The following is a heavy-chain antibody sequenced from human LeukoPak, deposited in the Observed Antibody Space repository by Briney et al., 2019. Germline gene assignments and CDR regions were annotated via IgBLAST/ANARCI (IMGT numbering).Heavy chain of an antibody. CDR1: GGSISSGSYY. D-gene: IGHD6-19*01. V-gene: IGHV4-61*02. CDR2: IYTRGST. Sequence: SSETLSLTCTVSGGSISSGSYYWSWIRQPAGKGLEWIGRIYTRGSTNYNPSLKSRVTISVDTSKNQFSLKLSSVTAADTAVYYCARVVSSGWYFDLWGRGTLVTVSS. J-gene: IGHJ2*01. CDR3: ARVVSSGWYFDL.